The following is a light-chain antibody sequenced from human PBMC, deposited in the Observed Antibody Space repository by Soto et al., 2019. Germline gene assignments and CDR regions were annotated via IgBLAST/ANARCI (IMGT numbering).Light chain of an antibody. CDR1: QSVSSN. CDR3: QQYNNWRWT. Sequence: EVVMTPPPATLSVSPGRKGTVSCRASQSVSSNLAWYQQKPGHTPRLLIYAASTRATGMPDRFSGSGSRTQFTLSTGSLQSEDFAVYYCQQYNNWRWTFGQGTKVDIK. V-gene: IGKV3-15*01. CDR2: AAS. J-gene: IGKJ1*01.